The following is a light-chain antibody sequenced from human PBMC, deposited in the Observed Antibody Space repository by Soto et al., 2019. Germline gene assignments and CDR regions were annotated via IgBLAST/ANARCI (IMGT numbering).Light chain of an antibody. CDR3: SSYTSSSTLEV. CDR2: EVS. CDR1: SSDVGGYNY. Sequence: QSVLTQPASVSGSPGQSITISCTGTSSDVGGYNYVSWYQQHPGKAPKLMIYEVSNRPSGVSNRFSGSKSGNTASLTISGLQAEDEGDYFCSSYTSSSTLEVFGGGTKVTVL. J-gene: IGLJ2*01. V-gene: IGLV2-14*01.